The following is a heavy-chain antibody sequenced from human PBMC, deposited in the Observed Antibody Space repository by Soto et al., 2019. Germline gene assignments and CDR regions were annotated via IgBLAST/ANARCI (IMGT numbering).Heavy chain of an antibody. CDR3: ANQLGILGGAFDI. V-gene: IGHV3-23*01. J-gene: IGHJ3*02. CDR1: GFTFSSYA. D-gene: IGHD7-27*01. Sequence: GGSLRLSCAASGFTFSSYAMSWVRQAPGKGLEWVSAISGSGGSTYYADSVKGRFTISRDNSKNTLYLQMNSLRAEDTAVYYCANQLGILGGAFDIWGQGTMVTVSS. CDR2: ISGSGGST.